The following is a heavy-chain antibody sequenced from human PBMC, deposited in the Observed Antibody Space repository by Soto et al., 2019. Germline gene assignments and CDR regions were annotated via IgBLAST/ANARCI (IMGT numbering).Heavy chain of an antibody. CDR3: ARAWSPYCSSTSCYTDYYYGMDV. V-gene: IGHV1-18*04. D-gene: IGHD2-2*02. CDR1: GYTFTSYG. CDR2: ISAYDGNT. Sequence: ASVKVSCKASGYTFTSYGISWVRQAPGQGLEWMGWISAYDGNTNYAQKLQGRVTMTTDTSTSTAYMELRSLRSDDTAVYYCARAWSPYCSSTSCYTDYYYGMDVWGQGTTVTVTS. J-gene: IGHJ6*02.